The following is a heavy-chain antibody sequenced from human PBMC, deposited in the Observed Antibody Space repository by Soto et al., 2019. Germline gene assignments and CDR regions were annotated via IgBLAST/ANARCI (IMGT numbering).Heavy chain of an antibody. CDR3: TTGIVVVIPSGMDV. D-gene: IGHD3-22*01. V-gene: IGHV3-30*03. CDR2: ISYDGSNK. CDR1: GFTFSSYG. Sequence: PGGSLRLSCAASGFTFSSYGMHWVRQAPGKGLEWVAVISYDGSNKYYADSVKGRFTISRDNSKNTLYLQMNSLKTEDTAVYYCTTGIVVVIPSGMDVWGQGTTVTVSS. J-gene: IGHJ6*02.